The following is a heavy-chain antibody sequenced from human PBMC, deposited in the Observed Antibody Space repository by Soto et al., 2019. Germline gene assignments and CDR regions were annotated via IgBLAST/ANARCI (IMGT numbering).Heavy chain of an antibody. Sequence: SETLSLTCTVSGDSVSSRNYYWTWIRQPPGKGLEWIGYIYFSGSTNYNPSLKSRLTISVDTSKNQFSLKLNSVTAADTAVYYCARDWMAVAGFDYWGQGTLVTVSS. J-gene: IGHJ4*02. CDR3: ARDWMAVAGFDY. CDR2: IYFSGST. V-gene: IGHV4-61*01. D-gene: IGHD6-19*01. CDR1: GDSVSSRNYY.